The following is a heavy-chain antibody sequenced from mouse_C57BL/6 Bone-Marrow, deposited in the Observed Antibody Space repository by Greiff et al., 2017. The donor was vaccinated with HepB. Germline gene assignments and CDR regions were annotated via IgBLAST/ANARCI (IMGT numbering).Heavy chain of an antibody. CDR1: GYTFTDYE. V-gene: IGHV1-15*01. CDR3: TRYEYYYGSTWFAY. J-gene: IGHJ3*01. Sequence: VKLMESGAELVRPGASVTLSCKASGYTFTDYEMHWVKQTPVHGLEWIGAIDPETGGTAYNQKFKGKAILTADKSSSTAYMELRSLTSEDSAVYYCTRYEYYYGSTWFAYWGQGTLVTVSA. D-gene: IGHD1-1*01. CDR2: IDPETGGT.